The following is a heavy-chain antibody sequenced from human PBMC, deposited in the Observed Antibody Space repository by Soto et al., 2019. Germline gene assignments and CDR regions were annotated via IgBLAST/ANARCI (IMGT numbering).Heavy chain of an antibody. Sequence: QLQLQESGPGLVKPSETLSLTCTVSGGSISSSSYYWGWIRQPPGKGLEWIGSIYYSGSTYYNPSRKSRVTISVDTSKNQFSLKLSSVTAADTAVYYCASLQDTYRFYFDYWGQGTLVTVSS. CDR1: GGSISSSSYY. CDR3: ASLQDTYRFYFDY. J-gene: IGHJ4*02. D-gene: IGHD3-16*01. CDR2: IYYSGST. V-gene: IGHV4-39*01.